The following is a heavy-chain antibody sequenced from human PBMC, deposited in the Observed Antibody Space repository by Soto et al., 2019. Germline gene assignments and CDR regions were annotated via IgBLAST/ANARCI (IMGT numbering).Heavy chain of an antibody. J-gene: IGHJ6*03. V-gene: IGHV3-23*01. CDR2: ISGSGGST. CDR3: AKNPGISNYYYYMDV. Sequence: EVQLLESGGGLVQPGGSLRLSCAASGFTFSSYAMSWVRQAPGKGLEWVSAISGSGGSTYYPDSVKGRFTISRDNSKNTLYLQMNSLRAEDTAVYYWAKNPGISNYYYYMDVWGKGTTVTVSS. CDR1: GFTFSSYA. D-gene: IGHD1-20*01.